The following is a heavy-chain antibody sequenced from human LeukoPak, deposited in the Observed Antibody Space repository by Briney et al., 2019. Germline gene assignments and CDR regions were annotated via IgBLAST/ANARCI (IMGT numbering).Heavy chain of an antibody. Sequence: PSETLSLTCAVYGGSLSGFYWSWIRQSPGKGLEWIGEINQSGSTNYNPSLKSRVTISVDTSKNQFSLKLSSVTAADTAVYYCARVSLVDPSAFDIWGQGTMVTVSS. CDR2: INQSGST. V-gene: IGHV4-34*01. J-gene: IGHJ3*02. CDR1: GGSLSGFY. CDR3: ARVSLVDPSAFDI.